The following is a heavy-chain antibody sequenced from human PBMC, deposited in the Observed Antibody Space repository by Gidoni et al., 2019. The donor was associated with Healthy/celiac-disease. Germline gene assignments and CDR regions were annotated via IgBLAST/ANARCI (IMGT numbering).Heavy chain of an antibody. J-gene: IGHJ4*02. CDR1: GGSVSSGSYY. Sequence: QVQLQESGPGLVKPSETLSLTCTVSGGSVSSGSYYWSWIRQPPGKGLEWIGYIYYSGSTNYNPSLKSRVTISVDTSKNQFSLKLSSVTAADTAVYYCARGGDTRMTALFDYWGQGTLVTVSS. D-gene: IGHD2-21*02. CDR2: IYYSGST. CDR3: ARGGDTRMTALFDY. V-gene: IGHV4-61*01.